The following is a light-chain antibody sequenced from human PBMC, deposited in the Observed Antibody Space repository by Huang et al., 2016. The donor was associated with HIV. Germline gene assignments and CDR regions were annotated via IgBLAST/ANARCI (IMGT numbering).Light chain of an antibody. CDR2: GAS. J-gene: IGKJ4*01. CDR3: QQRSDWPLT. V-gene: IGKV3-11*01. CDR1: QSVSAY. Sequence: EIVLTQSPATLSLSPGERATLFCRASQSVSAYLAWYQQKPGQAPRLLIYGASNRATGIPARFSGRGSGTDFTLTISSLEPEDFAVYYCQQRSDWPLTFGGGTKVEIK.